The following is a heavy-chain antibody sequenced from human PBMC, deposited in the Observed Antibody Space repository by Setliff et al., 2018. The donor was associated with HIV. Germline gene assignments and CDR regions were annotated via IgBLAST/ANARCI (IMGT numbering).Heavy chain of an antibody. CDR3: ARDLSYTANWEFDF. CDR1: GFTFSSFA. Sequence: PGGSLRLSCSASGFTFSSFAMNWVRQAPGKGLEWVAVISGDGNIIFYADSVKGRFAISRDNSKNTLYLQMNSLETEDSALYYCARDLSYTANWEFDFWGQGTLVTVSS. J-gene: IGHJ4*02. CDR2: ISGDGNII. D-gene: IGHD3-16*01. V-gene: IGHV3-30*09.